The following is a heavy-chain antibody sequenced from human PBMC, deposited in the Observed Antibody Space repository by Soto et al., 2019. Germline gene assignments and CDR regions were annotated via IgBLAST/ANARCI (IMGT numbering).Heavy chain of an antibody. Sequence: QMVLVESGGGVVQPGRSLRLSCGVSGFVFNTYNMHWVRQAPGKGLEWVAGISLDGSTTFYADSVKGRFTISRDNSKNTLYVQMDSLRTEYTAVYYCARALPYCSGGVCYIYGMDVWGQGTTVTVSS. CDR2: ISLDGSTT. D-gene: IGHD2-8*02. J-gene: IGHJ6*02. CDR1: GFVFNTYN. V-gene: IGHV3-30-3*01. CDR3: ARALPYCSGGVCYIYGMDV.